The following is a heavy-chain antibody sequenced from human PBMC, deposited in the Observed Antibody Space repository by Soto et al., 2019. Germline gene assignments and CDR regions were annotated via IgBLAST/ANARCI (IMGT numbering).Heavy chain of an antibody. V-gene: IGHV4-59*08. Sequence: QVQLQESGPGLVKPSETLSLTCTVSGGSISSYYWSWIRQPPGKGLEWIGYAYYGGNTNYNPSLKIRVSISVDTAKSQFDLRLNSVTVADTAVYYCAKHLSAWLRMEAFDVWGPGTLVTVSS. J-gene: IGHJ3*01. CDR2: AYYGGNT. CDR3: AKHLSAWLRMEAFDV. CDR1: GGSISSYY. D-gene: IGHD5-12*01.